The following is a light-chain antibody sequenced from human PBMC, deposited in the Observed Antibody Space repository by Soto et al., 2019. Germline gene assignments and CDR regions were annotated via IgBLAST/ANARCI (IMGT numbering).Light chain of an antibody. Sequence: EIVMTQSPATLSVSPGERATLSCRAGQRLSSTFAWYKQSPPQAPRLLIYDVSPRATDAPTRFSGSGSGTEFTLTISSLQSEDFAVYYCQQYHDRPLTFGGGTRVEIK. CDR1: QRLSST. CDR3: QQYHDRPLT. CDR2: DVS. J-gene: IGKJ4*01. V-gene: IGKV3D-15*01.